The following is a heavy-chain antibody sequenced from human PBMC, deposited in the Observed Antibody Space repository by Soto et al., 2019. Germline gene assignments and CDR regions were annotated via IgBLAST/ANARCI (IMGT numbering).Heavy chain of an antibody. V-gene: IGHV3-74*01. Sequence: EVQLVESGGGLVQPGGSLRLSCAASGFTFSSYWMHWVRQAPGKGLVWVSRINSDGSSTSYADSVKGRFTISRDNAKNKLYLQTNSLRAEDTAVYYCARVWEATINYYYYGMDVWGQGTTVTVSS. D-gene: IGHD5-12*01. CDR2: INSDGSST. CDR1: GFTFSSYW. CDR3: ARVWEATINYYYYGMDV. J-gene: IGHJ6*02.